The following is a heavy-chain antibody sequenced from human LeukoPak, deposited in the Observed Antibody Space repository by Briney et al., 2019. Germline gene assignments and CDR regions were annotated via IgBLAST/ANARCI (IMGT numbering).Heavy chain of an antibody. D-gene: IGHD2/OR15-2a*01. V-gene: IGHV4-59*08. CDR1: GGSISSYY. CDR3: AGHHPRNTVDF. Sequence: SETLSLTCTVSGGSISSYYRSWIRQPPGKGLEWIAYISDIGSINYNPSLKSRVTISLDTSKNQFSLKLSSVTAADTAVYYCAGHHPRNTVDFWGQGTLATVSS. CDR2: ISDIGSI. J-gene: IGHJ4*02.